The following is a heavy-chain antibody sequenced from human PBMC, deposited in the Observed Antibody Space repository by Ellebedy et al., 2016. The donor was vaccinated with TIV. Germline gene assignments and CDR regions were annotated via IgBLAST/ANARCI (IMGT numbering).Heavy chain of an antibody. Sequence: GESLKISCAASGFTFSSYAMSWVRQAPGKGLEWVSAISGSGGSTYYADSVKGRFTISRDNSKNTLYLQMNSLRAEDTAMYYCATEYSSSSHWGYWGQGTLVTVSS. CDR2: ISGSGGST. V-gene: IGHV3-23*01. CDR1: GFTFSSYA. D-gene: IGHD6-6*01. CDR3: ATEYSSSSHWGY. J-gene: IGHJ4*02.